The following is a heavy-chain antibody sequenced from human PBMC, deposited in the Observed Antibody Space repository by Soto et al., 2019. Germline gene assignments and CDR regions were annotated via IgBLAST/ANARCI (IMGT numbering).Heavy chain of an antibody. D-gene: IGHD3-10*01. CDR2: IYYSGST. V-gene: IGHV4-39*01. CDR3: ASGAEDSGVRSVYGMDV. Sequence: SETLSLTCTVSGGSISSSSYYWGWIRQPPGKGLEWIGSIYYSGSTYYNPSLKSRVTISVDTSKNQFSLKLTSVTAADTAVYYCASGAEDSGVRSVYGMDVWGQGTTVTVSS. J-gene: IGHJ6*02. CDR1: GGSISSSSYY.